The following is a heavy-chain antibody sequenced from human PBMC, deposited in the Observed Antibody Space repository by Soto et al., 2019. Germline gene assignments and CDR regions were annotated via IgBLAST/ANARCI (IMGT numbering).Heavy chain of an antibody. V-gene: IGHV3-48*03. J-gene: IGHJ6*02. D-gene: IGHD6-6*01. Sequence: QAGGSLRLSCAASGFTFSSYEMNWVRQAPGKGLEWVSYISSSGSTTYYADSVKGRFTISRDNAKNSLYLQMNSLRAEDTAVYYCXRDSSSSQTYYYYGMDVWGQGTTVTVSS. CDR2: ISSSGSTT. CDR3: XRDSSSSQTYYYYGMDV. CDR1: GFTFSSYE.